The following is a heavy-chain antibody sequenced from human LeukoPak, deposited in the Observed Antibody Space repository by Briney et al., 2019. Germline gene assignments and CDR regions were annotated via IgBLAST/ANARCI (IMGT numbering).Heavy chain of an antibody. Sequence: SETLSLTCTVSGGSISSGGYYWSWIRQPAGKGLEWIGRIYTSGSTNYNPSLKSRVTISVDTSKNQFSLKLSSVTAADTAVYYCASFGLFSRVGARAIDYWGQGTLVTVSS. CDR1: GGSISSGGYY. V-gene: IGHV4-61*02. CDR3: ASFGLFSRVGARAIDY. CDR2: IYTSGST. D-gene: IGHD1-26*01. J-gene: IGHJ4*02.